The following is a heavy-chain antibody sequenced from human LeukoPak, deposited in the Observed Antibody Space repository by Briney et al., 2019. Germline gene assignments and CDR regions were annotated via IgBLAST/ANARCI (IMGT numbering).Heavy chain of an antibody. CDR2: IYYSGST. J-gene: IGHJ6*02. V-gene: IGHV4-59*08. CDR1: GGSISSYY. Sequence: SETLSLTCTVSGGSISSYYWSWIRQPPGKGLEWIGYIYYSGSTNYNPSLKSRVTISVDTSKNQFSLKLSSVTAADTAVYYCARQGYYYYGMDVWGQGTTVTVSS. CDR3: ARQGYYYYGMDV.